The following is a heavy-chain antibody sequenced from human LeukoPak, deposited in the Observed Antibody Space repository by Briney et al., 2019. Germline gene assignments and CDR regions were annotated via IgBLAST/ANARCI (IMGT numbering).Heavy chain of an antibody. CDR2: INPNSGGT. V-gene: IGHV1-2*06. J-gene: IGHJ4*02. CDR1: GYTFSCYY. D-gene: IGHD3-10*01. CDR3: ARVAYYYGSGSYYMNDY. Sequence: GASVKASCKASGYTFSCYYMHWVRQAPGQGLGLVGRINPNSGGTNYEQKFQGRVTMTRDTSISTAYMELSRLRSDDTAVYYCARVAYYYGSGSYYMNDYWGQGTLVTVSS.